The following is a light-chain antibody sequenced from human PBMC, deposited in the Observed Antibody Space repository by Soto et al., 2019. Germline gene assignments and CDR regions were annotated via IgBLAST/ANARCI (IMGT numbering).Light chain of an antibody. CDR3: QQYGSSPWP. CDR2: GAS. J-gene: IGKJ1*01. Sequence: EIVLTQSPGTLSLSPGERATLSCRASQSVSSSYLAWYQQKPGQAHRLLIYGASSRPTGIPDRFSGSGSWTDFSLARSRLAPGDFAVYYCQQYGSSPWPFGQGNKVEIK. V-gene: IGKV3-20*01. CDR1: QSVSSSY.